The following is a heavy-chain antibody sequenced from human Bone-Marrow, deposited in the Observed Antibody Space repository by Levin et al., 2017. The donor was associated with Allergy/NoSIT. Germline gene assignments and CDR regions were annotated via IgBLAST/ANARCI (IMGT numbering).Heavy chain of an antibody. D-gene: IGHD2-21*02. CDR1: GGSISSYY. J-gene: IGHJ2*01. Sequence: SETLSLTCTVSGGSISSYYWSWIRQPPGKGLEWIGYIYYSGSTNYNPSLKSRVTISVDTSKNQFSLKLSSVTAADTAVYYCARSPSGPRLYCGGDCYHHVYWYFDLWGRGTLVTVSS. CDR3: ARSPSGPRLYCGGDCYHHVYWYFDL. V-gene: IGHV4-59*01. CDR2: IYYSGST.